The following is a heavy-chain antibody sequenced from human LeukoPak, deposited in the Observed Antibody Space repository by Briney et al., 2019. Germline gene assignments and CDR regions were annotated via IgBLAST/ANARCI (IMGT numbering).Heavy chain of an antibody. D-gene: IGHD2-15*01. CDR3: ARVWGSDYCYYMDV. CDR2: INPNSGGT. Sequence: ASVKVSCKASGYTFTGYYMHWVRQAPGQGLEWMGWINPNSGGTNYAQKFQGRVTMTRDTSISTAYMELSRLRSDDTAVYYCARVWGSDYCYYMDVWGKGTTVTISS. J-gene: IGHJ6*03. CDR1: GYTFTGYY. V-gene: IGHV1-2*02.